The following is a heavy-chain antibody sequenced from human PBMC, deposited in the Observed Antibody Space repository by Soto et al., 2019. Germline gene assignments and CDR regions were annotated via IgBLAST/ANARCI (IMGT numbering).Heavy chain of an antibody. CDR3: SCGVVYRSWFDP. Sequence: PSETLSLTCTVSGGSIRSSSYFWGGIRQPPGKGLEWIGNIDYSGSTYYNSSLKSRVTISVDTSQNQFSLKLSSVTAADMAVYYCSCGVVYRSWFDPWGQGTLVTVSS. CDR1: GGSIRSSSYF. V-gene: IGHV4-39*01. D-gene: IGHD3-3*01. J-gene: IGHJ5*02. CDR2: IDYSGST.